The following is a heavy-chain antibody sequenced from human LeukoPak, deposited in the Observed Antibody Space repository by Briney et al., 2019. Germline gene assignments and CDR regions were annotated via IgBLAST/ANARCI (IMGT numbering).Heavy chain of an antibody. CDR2: ITYNSGTI. CDR1: GFTIRSYA. Sequence: PGGSLRLSCAASGFTIRSYAMQWVRQAPGKGLEWVSYITYNSGTIFYADSVKGRFTISRDNAKDSLYLQMSSLRDEDTAVYYCARDSGYSYADDYWGQGTLVTVSS. J-gene: IGHJ4*02. V-gene: IGHV3-48*02. CDR3: ARDSGYSYADDY. D-gene: IGHD5-18*01.